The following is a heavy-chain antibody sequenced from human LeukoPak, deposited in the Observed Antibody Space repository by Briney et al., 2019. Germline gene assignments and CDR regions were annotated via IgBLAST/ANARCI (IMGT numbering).Heavy chain of an antibody. CDR1: GYSISSGYY. J-gene: IGHJ6*03. CDR3: ARAESNVDTAMVTFYYYYYMDV. D-gene: IGHD5-18*01. V-gene: IGHV4-38-2*02. Sequence: SETLSLTCTVSGYSISSGYYWGWIRQPPGKGLEWIGSIYHSGSTYYNPSLKSRVTISVDTSKKQFSLKLSSVTAADTAVYYCARAESNVDTAMVTFYYYYYMDVWGKGTTVTVSS. CDR2: IYHSGST.